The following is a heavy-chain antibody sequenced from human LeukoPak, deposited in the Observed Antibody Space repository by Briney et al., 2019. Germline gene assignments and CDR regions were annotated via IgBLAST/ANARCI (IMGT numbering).Heavy chain of an antibody. CDR3: AKGRVVIVVAQTDY. J-gene: IGHJ4*02. Sequence: GGSLRLSCAASGFTFSSYAMSWVRQAPGKGLECVSAIIGSGGSTYYADSVKGRFTLSRDNSKDTLYLQMNSLEAEDTAVYYCAKGRVVIVVAQTDYWGQGTLVTVAS. V-gene: IGHV3-23*01. CDR1: GFTFSSYA. CDR2: IIGSGGST. D-gene: IGHD3-22*01.